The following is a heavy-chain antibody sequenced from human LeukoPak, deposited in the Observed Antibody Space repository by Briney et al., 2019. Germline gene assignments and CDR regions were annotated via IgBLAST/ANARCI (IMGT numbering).Heavy chain of an antibody. CDR3: ASLLSGSNQINDY. CDR1: GFTFSSYW. D-gene: IGHD1-26*01. V-gene: IGHV3-7*01. CDR2: IKQDGSEK. J-gene: IGHJ4*02. Sequence: GGSLRLSCAASGFTFSSYWMSWVCQVPGKGLEWVANIKQDGSEKYYVDSVKGRFTISRDNAKNSLYLQMNSLRAEDTAVYYCASLLSGSNQINDYWGQGTLVTVSS.